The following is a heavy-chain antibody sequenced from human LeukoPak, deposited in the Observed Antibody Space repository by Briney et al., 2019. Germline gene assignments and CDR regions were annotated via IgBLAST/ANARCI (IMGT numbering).Heavy chain of an antibody. J-gene: IGHJ4*02. CDR1: GGSVSSFY. D-gene: IGHD5/OR15-5a*01. V-gene: IGHV4-4*07. CDR2: IQSSGST. Sequence: SETLSPTCTVSGGSVSSFYWSWVRQAAGEELEWIGRIQSSGSTNYNPSLKSRVTMSVDTSKKQFSLKLSSVTAADTAVYYCARGVSPLDYWGQGALVTVSS. CDR3: ARGVSPLDY.